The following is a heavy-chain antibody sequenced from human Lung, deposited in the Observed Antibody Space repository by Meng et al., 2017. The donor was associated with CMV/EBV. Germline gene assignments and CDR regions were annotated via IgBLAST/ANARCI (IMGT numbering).Heavy chain of an antibody. J-gene: IGHJ4*02. Sequence: ASAKVSCKASGYTFTAHYFHWGRQAPGQGLEWMGWNHRHRGDTNYAQQFQGRVTLTRDTSINTGYMELTRLTSDDTAVYYCARDNNWGPDYWGQGTLVTVSS. CDR3: ARDNNWGPDY. CDR2: NHRHRGDT. CDR1: GYTFTAHY. V-gene: IGHV1-2*02. D-gene: IGHD7-27*01.